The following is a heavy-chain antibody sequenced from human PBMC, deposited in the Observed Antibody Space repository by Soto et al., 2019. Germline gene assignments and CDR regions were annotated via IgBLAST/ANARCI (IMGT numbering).Heavy chain of an antibody. CDR1: GFTFSSYA. D-gene: IGHD2-21*02. J-gene: IGHJ4*02. CDR2: ISYDGSNK. V-gene: IGHV3-30-3*01. CDR3: ARVTRADY. Sequence: GGSLRLSCAASGFTFSSYAMHWVRQAPGKGLEWVAVISYDGSNKYYADSVKGRFTISRDNSKNTLYLQMNSLRAEDTAVYYCARVTRADYWGQGTLVTVSS.